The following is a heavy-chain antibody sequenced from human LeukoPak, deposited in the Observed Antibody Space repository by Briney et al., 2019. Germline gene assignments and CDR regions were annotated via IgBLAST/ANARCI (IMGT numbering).Heavy chain of an antibody. CDR2: IKQDGSEK. V-gene: IGHV3-7*03. CDR1: GFTFSSYW. CDR3: ARLGWIQLWFPVYYFDY. Sequence: GGSLRLSCAASGFTFSSYWMSWVRQAPGKGLEWVANIKQDGSEKCYVDSVKGRFTISRDNAKNSLYLQMNSLRAEDTAVYYCARLGWIQLWFPVYYFDYWGQGTLVTVSS. J-gene: IGHJ4*02. D-gene: IGHD5-18*01.